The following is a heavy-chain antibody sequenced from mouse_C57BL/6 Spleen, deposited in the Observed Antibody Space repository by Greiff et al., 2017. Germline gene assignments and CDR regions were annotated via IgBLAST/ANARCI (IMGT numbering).Heavy chain of an antibody. CDR3: TRYHTGAMDD. Sequence: EVKLEESGEGLVKPGGSLKLSCAASGFTFSSYAMSWVRQTPEQRLEWVAYISSGGDYIYYADTVKGRFTISRDNARNTLYLQMSSLKSEDTAMXYCTRYHTGAMDDWGQGTSVTVSS. CDR1: GFTFSSYA. CDR2: ISSGGDYI. J-gene: IGHJ4*01. V-gene: IGHV5-9-1*02.